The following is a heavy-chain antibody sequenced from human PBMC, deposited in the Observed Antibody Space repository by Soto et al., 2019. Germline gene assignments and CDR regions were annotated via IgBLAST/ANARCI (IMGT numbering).Heavy chain of an antibody. CDR3: ARDRDCSSTSCYGAFDI. CDR2: ISYDGSNK. D-gene: IGHD2-2*01. V-gene: IGHV3-30-3*01. Sequence: GGSLRLSCAASGFTFSSYAMHWVRQAPGKGLEWVAVISYDGSNKYYADSVKGRFTISRDNSKNTLYLQMNSLRAEDTAVYYCARDRDCSSTSCYGAFDIWGQGTMVTVSS. J-gene: IGHJ3*02. CDR1: GFTFSSYA.